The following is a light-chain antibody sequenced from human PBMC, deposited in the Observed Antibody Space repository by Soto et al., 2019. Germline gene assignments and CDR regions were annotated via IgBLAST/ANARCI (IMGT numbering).Light chain of an antibody. CDR3: QQYGSSPPIT. CDR1: QDVSTN. J-gene: IGKJ5*01. Sequence: ETMMTQAPDTLALSPFERDTIYCRCSQDVSTNLAWLHQKPGQPPRLALYGASKRATGIPARFSGSGSGRHFTLTLRSLPSEDFGVYYCQQYGSSPPITFGLGPRLEIK. V-gene: IGKV3-15*01. CDR2: GAS.